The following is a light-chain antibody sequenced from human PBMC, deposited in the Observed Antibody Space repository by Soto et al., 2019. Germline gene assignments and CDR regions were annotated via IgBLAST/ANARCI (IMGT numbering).Light chain of an antibody. CDR2: EVN. J-gene: IGLJ3*02. Sequence: QSALTQPASVSGSPGQSITISCTGTSNDVGDYNYVSWYQQDPGKAPKLLIYEVNNRPSGVSDRFSGSKSGNTASLTISGLQAEDEAHYYCASYASSSTPWVFGGGTQLTVL. V-gene: IGLV2-14*01. CDR1: SNDVGDYNY. CDR3: ASYASSSTPWV.